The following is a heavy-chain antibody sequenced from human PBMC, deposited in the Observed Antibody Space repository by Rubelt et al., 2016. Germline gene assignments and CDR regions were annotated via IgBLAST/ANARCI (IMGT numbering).Heavy chain of an antibody. CDR3: AREQSRDGYNYDY. CDR2: INSDGSST. D-gene: IGHD5-24*01. CDR1: GFTFSSYW. J-gene: IGHJ4*02. Sequence: GGSLRLSCAASGFTFSSYWMHWVRQVPGKGLVWVSRINSDGSSTIYADSVEGRFTISRDNGKNTLYLQMNSLRAEDTAVYYCAREQSRDGYNYDYWGQGTLVTVSS. V-gene: IGHV3-74*01.